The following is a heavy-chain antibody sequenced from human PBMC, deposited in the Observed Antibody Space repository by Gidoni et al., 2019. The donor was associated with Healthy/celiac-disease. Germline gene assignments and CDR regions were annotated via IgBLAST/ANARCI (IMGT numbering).Heavy chain of an antibody. V-gene: IGHV1-2*04. D-gene: IGHD1-26*01. J-gene: IGHJ3*02. Sequence: QVQLVQSGAAVKKPGASVKVSCKASGYTFTGSYMDWVRQAPGQGLEWMGWINPNSGGTNYAQKFQGWVTMTRDTSISTAYMELSRLRSDDTAVYYCARVGSYSHDAFDIWGQGTMVTVSS. CDR2: INPNSGGT. CDR1: GYTFTGSY. CDR3: ARVGSYSHDAFDI.